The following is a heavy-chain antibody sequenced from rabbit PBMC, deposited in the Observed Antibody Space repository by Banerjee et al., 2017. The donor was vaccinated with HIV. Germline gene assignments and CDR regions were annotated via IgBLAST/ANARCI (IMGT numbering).Heavy chain of an antibody. CDR2: IYAGYSDNT. D-gene: IGHD4-1*01. J-gene: IGHJ4*01. CDR3: ARDLAGVIGWNFNL. V-gene: IGHV1S40*01. CDR1: GFDFSSYW. Sequence: QSLEESGGDLVKPGASLTLTCTASGFDFSSYWICWVRQAPGKGLEWIACIYAGYSDNTAYATWAKGRFTISKTSSTTVTLQMTSLTAADTATYFCARDLAGVIGWNFNLWGQGTLVTVS.